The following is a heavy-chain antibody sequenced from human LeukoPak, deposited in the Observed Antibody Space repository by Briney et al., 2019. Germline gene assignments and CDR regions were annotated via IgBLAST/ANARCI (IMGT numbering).Heavy chain of an antibody. CDR2: ISGSGGST. D-gene: IGHD1-1*01. Sequence: PGGSLRLSCAASGFTFSSFSMNWVRQAPGRGLEWVSAISGSGGSTYYADSVKGRFTISRDNSKNTLYLQMNSLRAEDTAVYYCAKGQNDGHRLNWFDHWGQGTLVTVSS. V-gene: IGHV3-23*01. J-gene: IGHJ5*02. CDR3: AKGQNDGHRLNWFDH. CDR1: GFTFSSFS.